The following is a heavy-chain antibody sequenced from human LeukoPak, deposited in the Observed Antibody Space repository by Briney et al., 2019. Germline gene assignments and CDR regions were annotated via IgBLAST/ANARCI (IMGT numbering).Heavy chain of an antibody. V-gene: IGHV3-7*01. Sequence: PGGSLRLSCAASGFSFSIYWMSWVRQAPGKGLQWVANIKEDGSEKYYVDSVKGRFTISRDNAKTSLYLQMNSLRAEDTAVYYCARHLSGVTGYTYGRGIDYWGQGTLVTVSS. CDR2: IKEDGSEK. CDR3: ARHLSGVTGYTYGRGIDY. J-gene: IGHJ4*02. D-gene: IGHD5-18*01. CDR1: GFSFSIYW.